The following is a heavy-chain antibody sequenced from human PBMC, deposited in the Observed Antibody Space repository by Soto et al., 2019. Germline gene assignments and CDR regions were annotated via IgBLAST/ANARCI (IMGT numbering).Heavy chain of an antibody. CDR2: IWYDGNTK. J-gene: IGHJ6*02. CDR1: GFTFNTYG. V-gene: IGHV3-33*01. Sequence: LRLSCAASGFTFNTYGFNWVRQAPGKGLEWVAVIWYDGNTKYYADSVKGRFTISRDNLKNTLYLQMNSLTAEDTAVYYCARPLVAPVAGPYYYGMDVWGQGTTVTVYS. CDR3: ARPLVAPVAGPYYYGMDV. D-gene: IGHD6-19*01.